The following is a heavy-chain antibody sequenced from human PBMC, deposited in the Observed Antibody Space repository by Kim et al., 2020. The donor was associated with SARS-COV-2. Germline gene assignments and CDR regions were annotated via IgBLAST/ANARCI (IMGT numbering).Heavy chain of an antibody. Sequence: GGSLRLSCAASGFTFDDYAMHWVRQAPGKGLEWVSLISGDGGSTYYADSVKGRFTISRDNSKNSLYLQMNSLRTEDTALYYCAKDISRIQLWPGDDAFDIWGQGTMVTVSS. D-gene: IGHD5-18*01. CDR2: ISGDGGST. J-gene: IGHJ3*02. CDR3: AKDISRIQLWPGDDAFDI. V-gene: IGHV3-43*02. CDR1: GFTFDDYA.